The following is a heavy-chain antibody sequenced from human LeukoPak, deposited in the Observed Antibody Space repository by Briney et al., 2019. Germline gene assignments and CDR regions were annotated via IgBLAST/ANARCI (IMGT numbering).Heavy chain of an antibody. V-gene: IGHV3-43*02. CDR2: ISGDGGST. Sequence: PGGSLRLSCAASGFTFSSYAMSWVRQAPGKGLEWVSLISGDGGSTYYADSVKGRFTISRDNSKNSLYLQMNSLRTEDTALYYCAKGRYFDWLLFYWGQGTLVTVSS. CDR1: GFTFSSYA. J-gene: IGHJ4*02. D-gene: IGHD3-9*01. CDR3: AKGRYFDWLLFY.